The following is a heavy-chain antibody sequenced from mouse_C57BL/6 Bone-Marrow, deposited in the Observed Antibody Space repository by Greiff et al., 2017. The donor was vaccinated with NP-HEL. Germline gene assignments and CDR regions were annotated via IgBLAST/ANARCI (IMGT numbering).Heavy chain of an antibody. V-gene: IGHV1-64*01. CDR1: GYTFTSYW. CDR2: IHPNSGST. J-gene: IGHJ3*01. Sequence: QVQLKQPGAELVKPGASVKLSCKASGYTFTSYWMHWVKQRPGQGLEWIGMIHPNSGSTNYNEKFKSKATLTVDKSSSTAYMQLSSLTSEDSAVYYCARRYGYERRFAYWGQGTLVTVSA. D-gene: IGHD2-2*01. CDR3: ARRYGYERRFAY.